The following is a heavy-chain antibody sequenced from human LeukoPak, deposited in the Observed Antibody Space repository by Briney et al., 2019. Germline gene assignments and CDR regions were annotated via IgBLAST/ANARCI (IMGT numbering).Heavy chain of an antibody. V-gene: IGHV4-30-2*01. CDR1: GGSISSGDYY. D-gene: IGHD6-13*01. CDR2: IYHSGST. CDR3: AGTLGIAEDY. J-gene: IGHJ4*02. Sequence: SQTLSLTCTVSGGSISSGDYYWSWIRQPPGKGLEWIGYIYHSGSTYYNPSLKSRVTISVDRSKNQFSLKLSSVTAADTAVYYCAGTLGIAEDYWGQGTLVTVSS.